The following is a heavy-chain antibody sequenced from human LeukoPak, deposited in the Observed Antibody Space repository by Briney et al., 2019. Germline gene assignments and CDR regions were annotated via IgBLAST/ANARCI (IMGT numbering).Heavy chain of an antibody. CDR3: ARECRGWPCVAFDI. Sequence: SGTLSLTCAVSGGSISSSNWWSWVRQPPGQGLEWIGEIYHSGSTNYNPSLKSRVTISVDTSKNQFSLKLSSVTAADTAVYYCARECRGWPCVAFDIWGQGTMVTVSS. J-gene: IGHJ3*02. CDR1: GGSISSSNW. D-gene: IGHD6-19*01. V-gene: IGHV4-4*02. CDR2: IYHSGST.